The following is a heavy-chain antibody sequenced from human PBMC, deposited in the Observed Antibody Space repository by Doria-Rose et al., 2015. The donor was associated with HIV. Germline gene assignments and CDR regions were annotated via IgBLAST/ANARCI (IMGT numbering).Heavy chain of an antibody. Sequence: SGPVLVKPTETLTLTCTVSGVSLSSPGMGVSWVRQPPGKALEWPANIFSDDERSYITSLKSRLTISRGTSKSQVVLTMTDRDPVDTATYYCARIKSSRWYHKYYFDFWGQGTLVIVSA. CDR2: IFSDDER. CDR3: ARIKSSRWYHKYYFDF. J-gene: IGHJ4*02. CDR1: GVSLSSPGMG. D-gene: IGHD6-13*01. V-gene: IGHV2-26*01.